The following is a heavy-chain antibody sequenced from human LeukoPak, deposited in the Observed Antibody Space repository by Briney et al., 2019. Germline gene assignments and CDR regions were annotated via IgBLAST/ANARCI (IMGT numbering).Heavy chain of an antibody. CDR3: ARDYCSSTSCLFDC. CDR1: GGTFSSYA. V-gene: IGHV1-46*01. Sequence: ASVKVSCKASGGTFSSYAISWVRQAPGQGLEWMGIINPSGGSTSYAQKFQGRVTMTRDTSTSTVYMELSSLRSEDTAVYYCARDYCSSTSCLFDCWGQGTLVTVSS. D-gene: IGHD2-2*01. J-gene: IGHJ4*02. CDR2: INPSGGST.